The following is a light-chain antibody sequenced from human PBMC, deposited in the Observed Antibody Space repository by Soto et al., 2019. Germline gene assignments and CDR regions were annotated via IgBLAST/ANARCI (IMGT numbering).Light chain of an antibody. CDR2: EAS. J-gene: IGKJ3*01. Sequence: DIHMTQSPSSLSASVGDRVTITCQASQDISNYLNWYQQKPGKAPKLLIHEASNLETGVPSRFNGSGSGTDFTFTISSLQPEDIATYYCQQYDDLPFTFGPGTKVAIK. CDR3: QQYDDLPFT. CDR1: QDISNY. V-gene: IGKV1-33*01.